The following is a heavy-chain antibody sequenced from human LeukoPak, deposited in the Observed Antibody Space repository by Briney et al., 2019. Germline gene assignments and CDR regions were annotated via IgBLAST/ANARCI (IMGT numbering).Heavy chain of an antibody. CDR1: GFTFSSYG. D-gene: IGHD5-24*01. J-gene: IGHJ4*02. CDR3: ARDRFSGLQLLYFDY. V-gene: IGHV3-33*01. Sequence: PGGSLRLSCAASGFTFSSYGMHWVRQAPGKGLEWVAVIWYDGSNKYYADSVKGRFTISRDNSKNTLYLQMNSLRAEDTAVYYCARDRFSGLQLLYFDYWGQGTLVTVSS. CDR2: IWYDGSNK.